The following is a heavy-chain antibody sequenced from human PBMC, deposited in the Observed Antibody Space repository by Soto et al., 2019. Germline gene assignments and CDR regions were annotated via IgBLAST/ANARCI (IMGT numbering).Heavy chain of an antibody. CDR3: TTDPRLPEF. CDR1: GFIFSESY. V-gene: IGHV3-11*05. Sequence: QEEVVESGGGLVKPGGSLRLSCAASGFIFSESYMTWIRQAPGKVVEWVSYINGNSHDIKYADSVKGRFTISRDNAKNPVYLHMSNLRVEDTAVYSCTTDPRLPEFGGQGTLVTVSS. CDR2: INGNSHDI. J-gene: IGHJ4*02. D-gene: IGHD2-15*01.